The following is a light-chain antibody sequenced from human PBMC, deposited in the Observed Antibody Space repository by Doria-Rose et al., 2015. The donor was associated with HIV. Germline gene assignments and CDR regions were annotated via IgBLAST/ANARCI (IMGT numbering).Light chain of an antibody. Sequence: PGKTVTISCTRSSGSIASNYVQWYQQRPGSSPTTVIYEDNQRPSGVPDRFSGSIDSSSNSASLTISGLKTEDEADYYCQSYDSSNRVFGGGTKLTVL. V-gene: IGLV6-57*01. J-gene: IGLJ3*02. CDR1: SGSIASNY. CDR3: QSYDSSNRV. CDR2: EDN.